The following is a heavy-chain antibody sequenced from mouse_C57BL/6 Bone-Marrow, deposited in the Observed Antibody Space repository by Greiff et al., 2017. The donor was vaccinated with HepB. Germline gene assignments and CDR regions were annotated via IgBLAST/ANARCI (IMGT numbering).Heavy chain of an antibody. CDR3: TRGTVVALDY. J-gene: IGHJ2*01. V-gene: IGHV1-15*01. Sequence: QVHVKQSGAELVRPGASVTLSCKASGYTFTDYEMHWVKQTPVHGLEWIGAIDPETGGTAYNQKFKGKAILTADKSSSTAYMELRSLTSEDSAVYYCTRGTVVALDYWGQGTTLTVSS. CDR1: GYTFTDYE. CDR2: IDPETGGT. D-gene: IGHD1-1*01.